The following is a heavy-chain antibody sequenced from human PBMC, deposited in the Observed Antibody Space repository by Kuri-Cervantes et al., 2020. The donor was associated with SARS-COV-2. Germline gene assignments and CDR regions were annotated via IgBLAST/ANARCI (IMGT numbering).Heavy chain of an antibody. CDR2: IYYSGST. V-gene: IGHV4-39*01. Sequence: SETLSLTCTVSGGSISNSFYYWGWIRQPPGKGLEWIGSIYYSGSTFYSPSLKSRVTIFVDTSKDQFSLKLSSVTAADTAVYYCARLTTVTTFDYWGQGTLVTVSS. CDR3: ARLTTVTTFDY. J-gene: IGHJ4*02. CDR1: GGSISNSFYY. D-gene: IGHD4-17*01.